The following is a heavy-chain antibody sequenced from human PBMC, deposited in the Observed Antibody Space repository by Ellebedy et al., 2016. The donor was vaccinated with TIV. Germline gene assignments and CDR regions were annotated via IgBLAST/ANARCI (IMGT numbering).Heavy chain of an antibody. CDR1: GGSFSGYY. CDR2: INHSGST. V-gene: IGHV4-34*01. CDR3: ARLSHQIPD. Sequence: SETLSLTCAVYGGSFSGYYWSWIRQPPGKGLEWSGEINHSGSTNYNPSLKSRVTISVDTSKNQFSLKLSSVTAADTAVYYCARLSHQIPDWGQGILVTVSS. J-gene: IGHJ4*02.